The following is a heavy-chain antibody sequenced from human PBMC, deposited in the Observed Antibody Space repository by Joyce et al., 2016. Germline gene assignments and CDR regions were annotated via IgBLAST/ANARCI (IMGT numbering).Heavy chain of an antibody. J-gene: IGHJ4*02. Sequence: QVQLVESGGGVVQPGRSLRLSCVASGFSFSDYGMHWVRQAPGKGLEWVAVIWYDESNRYYADSVKGRFTSSRDNSKNTLYLQMNSLRGEDTAVYYCARDLSPRGPFDYWGQGTLVTVSS. V-gene: IGHV3-33*01. CDR1: GFSFSDYG. D-gene: IGHD6-25*01. CDR3: ARDLSPRGPFDY. CDR2: IWYDESNR.